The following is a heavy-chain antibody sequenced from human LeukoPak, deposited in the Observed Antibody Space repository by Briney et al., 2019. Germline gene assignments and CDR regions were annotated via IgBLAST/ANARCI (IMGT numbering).Heavy chain of an antibody. CDR3: ARHPPQYCSGTSCYDY. CDR2: IYHTGST. V-gene: IGHV4-38-2*01. CDR1: GYSISSGYY. D-gene: IGHD2-2*01. Sequence: SETPSLTCAVSGYSISSGYYWGWVRQPPGKGLEWIGTIYHTGSTHYNPSLKSRVTISVETSKNQFSLKMSSVTAADTAVYYCARHPPQYCSGTSCYDYWGQGTLVTVSS. J-gene: IGHJ4*02.